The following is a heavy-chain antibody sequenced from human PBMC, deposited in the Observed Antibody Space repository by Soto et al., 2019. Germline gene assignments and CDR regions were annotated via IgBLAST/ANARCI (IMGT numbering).Heavy chain of an antibody. CDR3: ARARIVVAGTIVDY. CDR2: IYHSGDT. J-gene: IGHJ4*02. Sequence: NPSETLSLTCAVSGYSLTSGYYCGWIRQPPGKGPEWIGSIYHSGDTYYNPSLKSRVTISVDTSKNHFSLKLTSVTAADTAVYYCARARIVVAGTIVDYWGQGTLVTVSS. CDR1: GYSLTSGYY. V-gene: IGHV4-38-2*01. D-gene: IGHD6-19*01.